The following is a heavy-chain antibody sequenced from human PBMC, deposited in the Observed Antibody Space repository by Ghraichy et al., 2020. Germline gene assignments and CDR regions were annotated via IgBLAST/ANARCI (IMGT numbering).Heavy chain of an antibody. D-gene: IGHD6-13*01. CDR1: GYTFTGYY. J-gene: IGHJ4*02. CDR3: ARVSRGAAALSNVRIAAAGTWSY. V-gene: IGHV1-2*02. Sequence: ASVKVSCKASGYTFTGYYMHWVRQAPGQGLEWMGWINPNSGGTNYAQKFQGRVTMTRDTSISTAYMELSRLRSDDTAVYYCARVSRGAAALSNVRIAAAGTWSYWGQGTLVTVSS. CDR2: INPNSGGT.